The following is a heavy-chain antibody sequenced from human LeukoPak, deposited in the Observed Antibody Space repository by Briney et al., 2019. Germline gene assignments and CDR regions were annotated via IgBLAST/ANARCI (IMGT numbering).Heavy chain of an antibody. V-gene: IGHV4-59*12. D-gene: IGHD7-27*01. Sequence: SETLSLTCTVSGGSISSYYWNWIRQPPGKGLEWIGYIYYSGITSYNPSLKSRVTISVDTSKNQFSLQLNSVTPEDTAIYYCARGRPGALDCWGQGTLVTVSS. CDR3: ARGRPGALDC. CDR2: IYYSGIT. CDR1: GGSISSYY. J-gene: IGHJ4*02.